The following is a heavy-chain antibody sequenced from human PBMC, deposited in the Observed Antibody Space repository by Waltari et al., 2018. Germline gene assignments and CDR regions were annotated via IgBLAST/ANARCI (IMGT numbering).Heavy chain of an antibody. CDR3: ARDGRYGYYYYYYMDV. V-gene: IGHV4-39*07. CDR2: IYYSGST. Sequence: QLQLQESGPGLVKPSETLSLTCTVSGGSISSSSYYWGWIRQPPGKGLEWIGSIYYSGSTYYNPSLKSRVTISVDTSKNQFSLKLSSVTAADTAVYYCARDGRYGYYYYYYMDVWGKGTTVTISS. D-gene: IGHD4-17*01. J-gene: IGHJ6*03. CDR1: GGSISSSSYY.